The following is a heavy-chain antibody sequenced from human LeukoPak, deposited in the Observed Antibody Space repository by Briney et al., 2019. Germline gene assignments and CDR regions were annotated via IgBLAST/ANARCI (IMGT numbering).Heavy chain of an antibody. J-gene: IGHJ4*02. CDR3: ARIGITNYHDSSGYFDY. D-gene: IGHD3-22*01. CDR1: GFTFSGYW. V-gene: IGHV3-7*01. Sequence: PGGSLRLSCAPSGFTFSGYWMSWVRQAPGKGLEWVAHIKQDRSDKYYVDSVKGRFNISRDNAKTSLYLQMNSLRAEDTAVYYCARIGITNYHDSSGYFDYWGQGNLVTVSS. CDR2: IKQDRSDK.